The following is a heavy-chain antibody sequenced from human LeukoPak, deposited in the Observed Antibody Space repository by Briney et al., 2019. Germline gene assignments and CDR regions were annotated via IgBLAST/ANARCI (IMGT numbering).Heavy chain of an antibody. Sequence: SETLSLICAVYGGCFSGYYWSWIRQPPGKGLEWIGEINHSGSTNYNPSLKSRVTISVDTSKNQFSLKLSSVTAADTAVYYCAGYCTGGSCPVDYWGQGTLVTVSS. V-gene: IGHV4-34*01. CDR2: INHSGST. CDR3: AGYCTGGSCPVDY. CDR1: GGCFSGYY. J-gene: IGHJ4*02. D-gene: IGHD2-15*01.